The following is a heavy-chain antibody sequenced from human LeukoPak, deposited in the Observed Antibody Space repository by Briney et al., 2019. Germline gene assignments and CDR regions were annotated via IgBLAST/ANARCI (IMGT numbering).Heavy chain of an antibody. CDR3: ARVPTAQFRYYYMDV. J-gene: IGHJ6*03. Sequence: GGSLRPSCAASGFTVSSNYMSWVRQAPGKGLEWVSVIYSGGSTYYADSVKGRFTISRDNSKNTLYLQMNSLRAKDTAVYYCARVPTAQFRYYYMDVWGKGTTVTVSS. CDR2: IYSGGST. V-gene: IGHV3-53*01. D-gene: IGHD4-11*01. CDR1: GFTVSSNY.